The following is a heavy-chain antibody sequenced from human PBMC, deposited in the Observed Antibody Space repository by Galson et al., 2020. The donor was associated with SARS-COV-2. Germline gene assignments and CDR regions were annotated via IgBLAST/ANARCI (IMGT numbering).Heavy chain of an antibody. D-gene: IGHD3-22*01. V-gene: IGHV4-61*02. CDR3: ARNSVNHYDSYGYSYYFDY. Sequence: SETLSLTCTVSGGSINSGSYFWTWIRQPAGKGLEWIGRIYTSGRTSYNPSLKSRVTISLDTSKNQFSLKLSSVTAADTAVYYCARNSVNHYDSYGYSYYFDYWCQGTLVTVSS. CDR2: IYTSGRT. J-gene: IGHJ4*02. CDR1: GGSINSGSYF.